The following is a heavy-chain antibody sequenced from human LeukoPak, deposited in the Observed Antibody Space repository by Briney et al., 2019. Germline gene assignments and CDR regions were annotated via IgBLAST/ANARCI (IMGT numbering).Heavy chain of an antibody. D-gene: IGHD2-2*01. CDR2: MWYDGSNK. Sequence: GGSLRLSCAASGFTFSSYGMHWVRQAPGKGLEWVAVMWYDGSNKYYADSVKGRFTISRDNSKNTLYLQMNSLRAEDTAVYYCARDMVYCSSTSCYPDNWFDPWGQGTLVTVSS. CDR1: GFTFSSYG. V-gene: IGHV3-33*01. J-gene: IGHJ5*02. CDR3: ARDMVYCSSTSCYPDNWFDP.